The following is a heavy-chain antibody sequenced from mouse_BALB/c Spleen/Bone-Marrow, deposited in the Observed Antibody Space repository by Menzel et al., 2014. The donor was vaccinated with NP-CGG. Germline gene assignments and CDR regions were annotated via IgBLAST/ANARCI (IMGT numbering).Heavy chain of an antibody. CDR3: TRSRRAMDY. CDR2: INPSNGGT. V-gene: IGHV1S81*02. Sequence: QVHVKQSGAELVKPGASVKLSCKASGYTFSSDYMYWVKQRPGQGLEWIGEINPSNGGTNFNEKFKSKATLTVDKSSSTAYMQLSSLTSEDFAVYYCTRSRRAMDYWGQGTSVTVSS. CDR1: GYTFSSDY. J-gene: IGHJ4*01.